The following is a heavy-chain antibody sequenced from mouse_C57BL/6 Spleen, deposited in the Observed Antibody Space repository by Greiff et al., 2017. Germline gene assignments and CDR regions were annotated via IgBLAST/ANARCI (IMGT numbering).Heavy chain of an antibody. D-gene: IGHD4-1*01. V-gene: IGHV1-81*01. Sequence: QVQLQQSGAELVRPGASVKLSCKASGYTFTSYGISWVKQRTGQGLEWIGEIYPRSGNTYYNEKFKGKATLTADKSSSPAYMELRSLTSEDSAVYFWARGNWDDLYYSAVDDWGQGTSVTVSS. J-gene: IGHJ4*01. CDR2: IYPRSGNT. CDR1: GYTFTSYG. CDR3: ARGNWDDLYYSAVDD.